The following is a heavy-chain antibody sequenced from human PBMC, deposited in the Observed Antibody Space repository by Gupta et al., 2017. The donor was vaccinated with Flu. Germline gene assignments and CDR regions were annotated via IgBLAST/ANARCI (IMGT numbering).Heavy chain of an antibody. Sequence: QVQLQESGPGLVRPSGPLSLPCAVSGASMSSGKWWSWVRQSPAKGLEWIGEIFHSGTTNYNPSLKSRVTISIDRSKNQFSLKLSSVTAADTAVYYCARFDSTGLGFDYWGQGTLVTVSS. CDR1: GASMSSGKW. CDR3: ARFDSTGLGFDY. CDR2: IFHSGTT. V-gene: IGHV4-4*02. J-gene: IGHJ4*02. D-gene: IGHD6-19*01.